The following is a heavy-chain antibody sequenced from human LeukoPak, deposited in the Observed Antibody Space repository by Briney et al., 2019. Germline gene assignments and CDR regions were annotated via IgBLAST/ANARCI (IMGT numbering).Heavy chain of an antibody. CDR1: GFTFSSYW. V-gene: IGHV3-74*01. Sequence: QPGGSLRLSCAASGFTFSSYWMHWVRQAPGKGLVWVSRINSDGSSTSYADSVRGRFTISRDNAKNTLYLQMNSLRAEDTAVYYCAREGSGSPGFDYWGQGTLVTVSS. J-gene: IGHJ4*02. D-gene: IGHD1-26*01. CDR2: INSDGSST. CDR3: AREGSGSPGFDY.